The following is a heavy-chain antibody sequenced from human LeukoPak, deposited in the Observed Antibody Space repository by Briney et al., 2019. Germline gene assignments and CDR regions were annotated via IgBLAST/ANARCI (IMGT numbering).Heavy chain of an antibody. V-gene: IGHV3-23*01. J-gene: IGHJ4*02. CDR1: GFTFSGFA. CDR3: AKFRGRTGYYFDY. CDR2: IRSSGIDT. Sequence: PGGSLRLSCAASGFTFSGFAMNWVRQAPGKGLEWVSTIRSSGIDTYYADSVKGRFTISRDNSKNTLYLQMNSLRAEDTAVYYCAKFRGRTGYYFDYWGQGTLVTVSS. D-gene: IGHD2-8*02.